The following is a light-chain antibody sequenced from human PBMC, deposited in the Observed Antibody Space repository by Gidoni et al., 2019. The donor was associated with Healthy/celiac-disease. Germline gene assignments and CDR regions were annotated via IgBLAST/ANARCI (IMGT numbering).Light chain of an antibody. CDR1: SSDVGGYNY. V-gene: IGLV2-14*01. J-gene: IGLJ1*01. CDR3: SSYTSSSTFYV. Sequence: QSALTQPASVSGSPGPSITISCTGTSSDVGGYNYVSWYQQHPGKAPKLMIYDVSKRPSVVSNRFSGSKSGNTAFLTSSVLQAEDEADYYCSSYTSSSTFYVFGTGTKVTVL. CDR2: DVS.